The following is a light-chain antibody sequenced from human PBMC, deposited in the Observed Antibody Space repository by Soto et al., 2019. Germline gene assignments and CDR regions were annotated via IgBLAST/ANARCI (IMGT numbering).Light chain of an antibody. CDR1: QSLLDSDDGNTY. CDR2: TVS. CDR3: MQRIEFPLT. Sequence: DIVMTQTPLSLTVTPGEPASISCRSGQSLLDSDDGNTYLDWYLQKPGQSPQLLIYTVSYRASGVPDRFSGSGSGTDFTLKISRVEAEDVGVYYCMQRIEFPLTFGGGTKVDIK. V-gene: IGKV2-40*01. J-gene: IGKJ4*01.